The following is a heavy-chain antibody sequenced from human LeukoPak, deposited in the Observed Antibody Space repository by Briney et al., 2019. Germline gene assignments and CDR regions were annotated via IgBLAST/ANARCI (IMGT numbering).Heavy chain of an antibody. CDR3: ARGRLGYCSSGSCPAWFDP. CDR1: GGSISGSNSY. CDR2: IYYSGSS. D-gene: IGHD2-15*01. V-gene: IGHV4-61*05. J-gene: IGHJ5*02. Sequence: SETLSLTCTVSGGSISGSNSYGGWIRQPPGKGLEWIGYIYYSGSSNCNPSLKSRVTISVDTSKNQFSLKLSSVTAADTAVYYCARGRLGYCSSGSCPAWFDPWGQGTLVTVSS.